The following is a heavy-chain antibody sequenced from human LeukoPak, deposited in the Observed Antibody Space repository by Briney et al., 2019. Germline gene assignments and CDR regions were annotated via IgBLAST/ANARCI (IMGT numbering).Heavy chain of an antibody. J-gene: IGHJ5*02. V-gene: IGHV4-59*01. D-gene: IGHD2-15*01. CDR3: ARVYCSGGRCSGWSDP. CDR1: GGSISSYY. Sequence: SETLSLTCTVSGGSISSYYWSWIRQPPGKGLEWIGYIYYSGSTNYNPSLKSRVTISEDTSKNQFSLKLSSVTAADTAVYYCARVYCSGGRCSGWSDPWGQGTLVTVSS. CDR2: IYYSGST.